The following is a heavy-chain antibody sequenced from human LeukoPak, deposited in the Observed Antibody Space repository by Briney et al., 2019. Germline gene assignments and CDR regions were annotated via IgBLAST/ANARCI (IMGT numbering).Heavy chain of an antibody. Sequence: SGPALVKPTQTLTVTCAFSGFSLNTTGVGVSWIRQPPGKALGWLARIDWDEEKHYTTSPKTRLTLSQDTSRSQVVLTLTNVDSEDTGTYYCVQTFITYGDHGVDEFEENWGRGILVTVSS. J-gene: IGHJ4*02. CDR3: VQTFITYGDHGVDEFEEN. D-gene: IGHD3-16*01. CDR1: GFSLNTTGVG. CDR2: IDWDEEK. V-gene: IGHV2-70*11.